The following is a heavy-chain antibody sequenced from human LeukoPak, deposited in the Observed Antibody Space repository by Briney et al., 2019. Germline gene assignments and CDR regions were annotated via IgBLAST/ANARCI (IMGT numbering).Heavy chain of an antibody. V-gene: IGHV4-39*01. CDR3: ARPLTAHYGMDV. J-gene: IGHJ6*02. CDR1: GGSISSSSNY. CDR2: ISYSGST. D-gene: IGHD3-16*01. Sequence: SETLSLTCTVSGGSISSSSNYWGWIRQPPGKGLEWIGTISYSGSTYYKPSLKSRVTISVDTSKNQFSLKLSSVTAADTAVYYCARPLTAHYGMDVWGQGTTVTVSS.